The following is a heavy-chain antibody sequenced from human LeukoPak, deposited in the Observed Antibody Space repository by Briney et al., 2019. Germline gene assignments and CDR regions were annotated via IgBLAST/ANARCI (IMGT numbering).Heavy chain of an antibody. V-gene: IGHV3-33*01. CDR2: IWYDGSNK. D-gene: IGHD3-16*01. J-gene: IGHJ6*02. CDR1: GFTFTDNG. Sequence: PGRSLRLSCAASGFTFTDNGMHWVRQAPGKGLEWVAFIWYDGSNKYYEDSVKGRFTISRDNSKNTLFLQMNSLGAEDTAVYFCGRGSFAHGYGMDVWGQGTTVTVS. CDR3: GRGSFAHGYGMDV.